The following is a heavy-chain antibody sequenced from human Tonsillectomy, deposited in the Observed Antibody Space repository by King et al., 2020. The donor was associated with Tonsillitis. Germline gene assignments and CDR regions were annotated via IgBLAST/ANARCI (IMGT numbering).Heavy chain of an antibody. J-gene: IGHJ3*02. D-gene: IGHD3-22*01. CDR2: IIPIFGTA. Sequence: QLVQSGAEVKKPGSSVKVSCKASGGTFSSYAISWVRQAPGQGLEWMGGIIPIFGTANYAQKFQGRVTITADESTSTAYMELSSLRSEDTAVYYCASAVDYYDSSGHLSFAIWGQGTMVTVSS. V-gene: IGHV1-69*12. CDR1: GGTFSSYA. CDR3: ASAVDYYDSSGHLSFAI.